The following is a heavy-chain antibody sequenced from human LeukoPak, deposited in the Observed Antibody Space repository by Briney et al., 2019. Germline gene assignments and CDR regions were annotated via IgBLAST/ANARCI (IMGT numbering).Heavy chain of an antibody. CDR2: IIPILGIA. Sequence: SVKVSCKASGGTFSSYAISWVRQAPGQGLEWMGRIIPILGIANYAQKFQGRVTITADKSTSTAYMELSSLRSEDTAVYYCARGLAHHYYYYGMDVWGQGTTVTVSS. V-gene: IGHV1-69*04. J-gene: IGHJ6*02. CDR1: GGTFSSYA. CDR3: ARGLAHHYYYYGMDV.